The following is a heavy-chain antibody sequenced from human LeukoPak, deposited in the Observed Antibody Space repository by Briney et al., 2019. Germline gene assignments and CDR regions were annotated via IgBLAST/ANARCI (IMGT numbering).Heavy chain of an antibody. CDR1: GFTFEGYG. CDR2: INWNGGST. D-gene: IGHD2-21*02. V-gene: IGHV3-20*04. Sequence: GGSLRLSCAASGFTFEGYGMSWVRQGPGKGLEWVSGINWNGGSTGYADSVKGRFTISRDNSKNTLYLQMNRLRPEDTAVYYCARGTVTAPDYWGQGTLVTVSS. CDR3: ARGTVTAPDY. J-gene: IGHJ4*02.